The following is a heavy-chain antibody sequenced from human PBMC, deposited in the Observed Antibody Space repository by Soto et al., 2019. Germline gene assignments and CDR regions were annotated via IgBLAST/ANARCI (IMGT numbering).Heavy chain of an antibody. D-gene: IGHD1-1*01. CDR2: ISSSSSYI. CDR3: ARDVDWNDGYFDY. V-gene: IGHV3-21*01. Sequence: PGGSLRLSCAASGSTFSSYSMNWVRQAPGKGLEWVSSISSSSSYIYYADSVKGRFTISRDNAKNSLYLQMNSLRAEDTAVYYCARDVDWNDGYFDYWGQGTLVTVSS. CDR1: GSTFSSYS. J-gene: IGHJ4*02.